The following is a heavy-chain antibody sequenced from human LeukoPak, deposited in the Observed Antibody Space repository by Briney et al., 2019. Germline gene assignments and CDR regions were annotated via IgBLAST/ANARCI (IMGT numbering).Heavy chain of an antibody. CDR2: ISPYNGNT. V-gene: IGHV1-18*01. D-gene: IGHD6-13*01. Sequence: AAVKVSCKASGYTFTRYVINWVRPAPGQGREWMGWISPYNGNTNYAQKLQGTVTMTTDTSTSTAYMELRSLRCDDTAVYYFARDRASGIVDYWGQGTLVTVSS. CDR3: ARDRASGIVDY. J-gene: IGHJ4*02. CDR1: GYTFTRYV.